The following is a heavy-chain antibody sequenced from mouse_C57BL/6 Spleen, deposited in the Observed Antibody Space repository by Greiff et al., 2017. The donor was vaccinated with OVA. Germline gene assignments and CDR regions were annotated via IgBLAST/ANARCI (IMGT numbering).Heavy chain of an antibody. Sequence: QVQLKESGAELARPGASVKLSCKASGYTFTSYGISWVKQRTGQGLEWIGEIYPRSGNTYYNEKFKGKATLTADKSSSTAYLALRSLTSEDAAAYYCARGATTVVEGAWFAYWGQGTLVTVSA. D-gene: IGHD1-1*01. CDR2: IYPRSGNT. J-gene: IGHJ3*01. CDR3: ARGATTVVEGAWFAY. V-gene: IGHV1-81*01. CDR1: GYTFTSYG.